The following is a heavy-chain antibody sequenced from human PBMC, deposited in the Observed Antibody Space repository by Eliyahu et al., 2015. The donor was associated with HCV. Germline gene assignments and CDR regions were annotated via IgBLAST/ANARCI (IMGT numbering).Heavy chain of an antibody. Sequence: QVHLVESGGGVVQPGRSLRLSCAASAFXFSDXAMPWFRQSPGKGLEWVAAISFDGKNKYXLDSVKGRFTISRDNSNNTLFLQMNSLRPDDTAVYFCARDQGTMVRGIPFSFDRWGPGILVTVSS. D-gene: IGHD3-10*01. J-gene: IGHJ4*02. CDR1: AFXFSDXA. CDR2: ISFDGKNK. V-gene: IGHV3-30*04. CDR3: ARDQGTMVRGIPFSFDR.